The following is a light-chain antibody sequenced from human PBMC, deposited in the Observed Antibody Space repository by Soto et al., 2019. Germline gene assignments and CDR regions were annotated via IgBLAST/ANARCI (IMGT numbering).Light chain of an antibody. CDR1: SSDVGGFNY. V-gene: IGLV2-14*01. J-gene: IGLJ3*02. Sequence: QSALTQPASVSGSPGQSITISCTGTSSDVGGFNYVSWYQQYPGKAPKLMIYEVRNRPSGVSNRFSGSKSGNTASLTISGVQAEDEADYYCSSYTARSTWVFGGGTKLTVL. CDR3: SSYTARSTWV. CDR2: EVR.